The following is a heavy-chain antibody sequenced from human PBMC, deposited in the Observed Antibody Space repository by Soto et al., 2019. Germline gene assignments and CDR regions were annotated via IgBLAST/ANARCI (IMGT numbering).Heavy chain of an antibody. Sequence: ASVKVSCKASGYTFTSYAMHWVRQAPGQRLEWMGWINAGNGNTKYSQKFQGRVTITRDTSASTAYMELSSLRSEDTAVYYCARDLKKYSGYETYYYYGMDVWGQGTTVTVSS. CDR3: ARDLKKYSGYETYYYYGMDV. J-gene: IGHJ6*02. D-gene: IGHD5-12*01. V-gene: IGHV1-3*01. CDR2: INAGNGNT. CDR1: GYTFTSYA.